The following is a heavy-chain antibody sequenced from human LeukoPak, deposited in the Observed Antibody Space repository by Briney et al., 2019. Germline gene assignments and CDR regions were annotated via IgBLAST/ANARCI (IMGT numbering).Heavy chain of an antibody. CDR1: GGTFSSYA. D-gene: IGHD5-18*01. CDR2: IIPIFGTA. CDR3: ARSGYSYGYGADYYYYGMDV. J-gene: IGHJ6*02. Sequence: GASVKVSCKASGGTFSSYAISWVRQAPGQGLEWMGGIIPIFGTANYAQKFQGRVTITADESTSTAYMELSSLRSEDTAVYYCARSGYSYGYGADYYYYGMDVWGQGTTVTVSS. V-gene: IGHV1-69*01.